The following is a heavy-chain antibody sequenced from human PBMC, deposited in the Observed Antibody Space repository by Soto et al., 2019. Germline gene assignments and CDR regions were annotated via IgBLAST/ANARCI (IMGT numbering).Heavy chain of an antibody. CDR3: ARDPWYSTRNYFDY. D-gene: IGHD6-13*01. CDR2: ISYDGSNK. Sequence: PGGSLRLSCAASVFTFSSYAMHWVRQAPGKGLEWVAVISYDGSNKYYADSVKGRFTISRDNSKNTLYLQMNSLRAEDTAVYYCARDPWYSTRNYFDYWGQGTLVTVSS. J-gene: IGHJ4*02. V-gene: IGHV3-30-3*01. CDR1: VFTFSSYA.